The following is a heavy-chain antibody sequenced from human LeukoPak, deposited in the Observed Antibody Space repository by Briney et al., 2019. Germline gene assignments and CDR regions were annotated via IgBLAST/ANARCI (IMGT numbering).Heavy chain of an antibody. D-gene: IGHD4-23*01. Sequence: SVKVSCKASGGTFSSYAISWVRQAPGQWLEWMGGIIPIFGTANYAQKFQGRVTITADESTSTAYMELSSLRSEDTAVYYCARGTTTVARHFDYWGQGTLVTVSS. J-gene: IGHJ4*02. CDR1: GGTFSSYA. CDR2: IIPIFGTA. CDR3: ARGTTTVARHFDY. V-gene: IGHV1-69*01.